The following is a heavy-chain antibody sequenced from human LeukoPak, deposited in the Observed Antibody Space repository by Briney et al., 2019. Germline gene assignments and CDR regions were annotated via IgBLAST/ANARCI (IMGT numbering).Heavy chain of an antibody. J-gene: IGHJ4*02. D-gene: IGHD6-6*01. CDR3: ARPKYSSSLAFDF. V-gene: IGHV5-51*01. CDR1: GNTFTTSV. Sequence: GVSLKFSCTDSGNTFTTSVIVWVRQMPGKGLEWRGSIYPGDSDIKYSPSFQGQVTISADKSISTAYLHWNSLKASDTATYYCARPKYSSSLAFDFWGQGTLVTVSS. CDR2: IYPGDSDI.